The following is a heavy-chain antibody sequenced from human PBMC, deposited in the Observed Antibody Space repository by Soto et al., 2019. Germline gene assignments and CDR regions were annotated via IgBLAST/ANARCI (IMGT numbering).Heavy chain of an antibody. J-gene: IGHJ3*02. V-gene: IGHV1-3*01. CDR1: GYTFTSYA. Sequence: QVQLVQSGAEVKKPGASVKVSCKASGYTFTSYAMHWVRQAPGQRLEWMGWINAGNGNTKYSQKFQGRVTITRDTSASTAYMEVSSLRSEDTAVYYCASRSGWYGGDAFDIWGQGTMVTVSS. CDR2: INAGNGNT. CDR3: ASRSGWYGGDAFDI. D-gene: IGHD6-19*01.